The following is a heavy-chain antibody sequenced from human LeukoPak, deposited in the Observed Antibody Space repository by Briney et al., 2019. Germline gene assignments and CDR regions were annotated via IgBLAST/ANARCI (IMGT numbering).Heavy chain of an antibody. CDR3: AREEDCTTTSCYGTVYFDY. J-gene: IGHJ4*02. CDR1: GYTFTNFG. Sequence: ASVKVSCKASGYTFTNFGISWVRQAPGQGLEWMGWITTYNGNTNYAQKVQGRVTMTTDTSTSTAYMELRSLSSDDTAVYYCAREEDCTTTSCYGTVYFDYWGQGTLVTVSS. CDR2: ITTYNGNT. V-gene: IGHV1-18*01. D-gene: IGHD2-2*01.